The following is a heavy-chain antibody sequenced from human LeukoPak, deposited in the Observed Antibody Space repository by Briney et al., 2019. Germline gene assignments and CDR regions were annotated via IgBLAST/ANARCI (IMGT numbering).Heavy chain of an antibody. Sequence: GGSLRLSCAASGFTFSRHAMSWVRQAPGKGLEWVSGISGSGGSTDYAESVKGRFTISRDNSKNTLYLQMNSLRAEDTAVYYCAKTYFYGYNSFADTNYFDYWGQGTLVTVSS. D-gene: IGHD5-24*01. J-gene: IGHJ4*02. CDR1: GFTFSRHA. CDR2: ISGSGGST. CDR3: AKTYFYGYNSFADTNYFDY. V-gene: IGHV3-23*01.